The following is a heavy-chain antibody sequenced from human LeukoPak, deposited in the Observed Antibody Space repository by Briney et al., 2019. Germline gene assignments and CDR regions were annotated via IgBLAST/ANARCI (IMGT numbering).Heavy chain of an antibody. CDR2: ISAYNGNT. CDR1: GYTFTSYG. J-gene: IGHJ5*02. Sequence: ASVKVSCKASGYTFTSYGISWVRQAPGQGLEWMGWISAYNGNTNYAQKLQGRVTMTTDTSTSTAYMELRSLRSDDTAGYYCARDLALTIFGVANWFDPWGQGTLVTVSS. CDR3: ARDLALTIFGVANWFDP. V-gene: IGHV1-18*01. D-gene: IGHD3-3*01.